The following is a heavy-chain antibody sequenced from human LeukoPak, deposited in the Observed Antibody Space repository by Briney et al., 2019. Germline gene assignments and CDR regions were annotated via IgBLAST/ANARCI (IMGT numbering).Heavy chain of an antibody. J-gene: IGHJ5*02. CDR3: ARLGYDFWSGSISWFDP. D-gene: IGHD3-3*01. CDR1: GYSIGSGYY. Sequence: PSETLSLTCAVSGYSIGSGYYWGWIRQPPGKGLEWIGSIYHSGSTYYNPSLKSRVTISVDTSKNQFSLKLSSVTAADTAVYYCARLGYDFWSGSISWFDPWGQGTLVTVSS. V-gene: IGHV4-38-2*01. CDR2: IYHSGST.